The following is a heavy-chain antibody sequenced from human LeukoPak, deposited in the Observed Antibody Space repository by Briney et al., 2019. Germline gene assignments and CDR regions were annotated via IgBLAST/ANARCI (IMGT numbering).Heavy chain of an antibody. CDR3: ASFYCRNSDCYGGYYYMDV. CDR2: IIPIFRTT. CDR1: GGTFSTYA. Sequence: SVKVSCKASGGTFSTYAISWVRQAPGQGLEWMGGIIPIFRTTNYAQKFQGRVTITADESTSTAYMELSSLRSDDTAVYFCASFYCRNSDCYGGYYYMDVWGKGTTVTVSS. D-gene: IGHD2-21*02. V-gene: IGHV1-69*13. J-gene: IGHJ6*03.